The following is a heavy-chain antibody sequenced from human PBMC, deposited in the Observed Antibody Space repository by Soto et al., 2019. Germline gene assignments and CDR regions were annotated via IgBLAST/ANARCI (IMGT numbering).Heavy chain of an antibody. V-gene: IGHV1-69*13. CDR2: IIPIFGTA. J-gene: IGHJ6*02. D-gene: IGHD6-19*01. CDR1: RVAFSKFI. Sequence: SVKVSCKASRVAFSKFIATWVRQAPGLGLEWVGGIIPIFGTANYAQKFQGRVTITADESTSTSYMEVNNLRSEDTAVYYCAKVRYSSPMGYYYGMDVWGQGTTVTVSS. CDR3: AKVRYSSPMGYYYGMDV.